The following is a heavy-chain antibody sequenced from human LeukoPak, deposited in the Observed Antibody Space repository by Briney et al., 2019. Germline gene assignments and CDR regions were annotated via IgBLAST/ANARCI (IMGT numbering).Heavy chain of an antibody. CDR2: KINKNDGGTT. D-gene: IGHD1-26*01. V-gene: IGHV3-15*01. CDR3: TIESNGSHGPY. J-gene: IGHJ4*02. CDR1: GFTFSNAG. Sequence: PGGSLRLSCAASGFTFSNAGMTWLRQAPGKGLEWGGTKINKNDGGTTEYLAPVKGRFTISRDDSKDTLYLQMNSLKTEDTAVYYCTIESNGSHGPYWGQGTLVTVSS.